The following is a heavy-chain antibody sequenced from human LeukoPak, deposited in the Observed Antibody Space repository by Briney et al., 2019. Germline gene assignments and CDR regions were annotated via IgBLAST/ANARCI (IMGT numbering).Heavy chain of an antibody. Sequence: GGSLRLSCAASGFTVSSNYMSWVRQAPGKGLEWVSLIYSGGSTYYADSVKGRFTISRGNAKNSLYLQMNSLRAEDTAVYYCASSDYVWGSSDYWGQGTLVTVSS. CDR2: IYSGGST. J-gene: IGHJ4*02. CDR1: GFTVSSNY. V-gene: IGHV3-53*01. CDR3: ASSDYVWGSSDY. D-gene: IGHD3-16*01.